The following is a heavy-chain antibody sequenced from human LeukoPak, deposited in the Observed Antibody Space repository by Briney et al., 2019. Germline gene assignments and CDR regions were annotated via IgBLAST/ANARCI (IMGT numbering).Heavy chain of an antibody. V-gene: IGHV1-2*02. Sequence: ASVKVSCKASGYTFTGYYMHWVRQAPGQGLEWMGWINPNSGGTNYAQKFQGRVTMTRDTSISTAYMELSRLRSDDTAVYYCARDLEYLYPGGAFDIWGQGTMVTVSS. CDR1: GYTFTGYY. J-gene: IGHJ3*02. D-gene: IGHD3-16*01. CDR2: INPNSGGT. CDR3: ARDLEYLYPGGAFDI.